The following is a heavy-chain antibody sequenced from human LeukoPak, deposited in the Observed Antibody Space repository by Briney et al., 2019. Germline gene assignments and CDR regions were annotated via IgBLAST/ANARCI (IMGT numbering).Heavy chain of an antibody. CDR2: IIPIFGTA. CDR1: GGTFSSYA. CDR3: ARGVRGYCSSTSCSNHYYFDY. Sequence: ASVKVSCKPSGGTFSSYAISWVRQAPGQGLEWMGGIIPIFGTANYAQKFQGRVTITADESTSTAYMELSSLRSEDTAVYYCARGVRGYCSSTSCSNHYYFDYWGQGTLVTVSS. V-gene: IGHV1-69*13. D-gene: IGHD2-2*01. J-gene: IGHJ4*02.